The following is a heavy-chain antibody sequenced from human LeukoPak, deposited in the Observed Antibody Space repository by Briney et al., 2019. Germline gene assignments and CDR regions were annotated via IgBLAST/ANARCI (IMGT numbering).Heavy chain of an antibody. Sequence: PGGSLRLSCAASGFTFSGSAMHWVRQASGKGLEWVGRIRSKDNNYATAYAASVKGRFTISRDDSKNTAYLQMNSLKTEDTAVYYCSRLLPQDYGDYVGYWGQGTLVTVSS. D-gene: IGHD4-17*01. J-gene: IGHJ4*02. CDR1: GFTFSGSA. V-gene: IGHV3-73*01. CDR2: IRSKDNNYAT. CDR3: SRLLPQDYGDYVGY.